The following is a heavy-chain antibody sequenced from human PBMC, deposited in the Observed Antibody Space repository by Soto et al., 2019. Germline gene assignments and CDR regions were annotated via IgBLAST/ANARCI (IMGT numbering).Heavy chain of an antibody. J-gene: IGHJ4*02. CDR1: GFNFIGYA. CDR2: ISGSGGST. Sequence: QIHSCTASGFNFIGYAMSRIRQKPGKGLEWVSAISGSGGSTYYADSGKGRFTISRDNSRNTLYLQMNSLTAEDSAVYYCAKHLEMSYSGGLDNWGQGTLVTVSS. CDR3: AKHLEMSYSGGLDN. D-gene: IGHD1-1*01. V-gene: IGHV3-23*01.